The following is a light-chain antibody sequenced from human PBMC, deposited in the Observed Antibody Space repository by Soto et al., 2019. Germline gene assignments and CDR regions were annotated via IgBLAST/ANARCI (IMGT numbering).Light chain of an antibody. Sequence: DIQLTQSPSFLSASVGDRVTITCRASQGISSHLAWYQQQPGKAPKLLIYVASTLQSGVPSRFSGSGAGTEFTLTIGGLQPEDFASYYCQQLNSYPITFGQGTRLEIK. V-gene: IGKV1-9*01. J-gene: IGKJ5*01. CDR1: QGISSH. CDR2: VAS. CDR3: QQLNSYPIT.